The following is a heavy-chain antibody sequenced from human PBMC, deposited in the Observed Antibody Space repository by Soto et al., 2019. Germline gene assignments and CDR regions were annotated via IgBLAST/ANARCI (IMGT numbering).Heavy chain of an antibody. CDR1: GGSISSGGYS. J-gene: IGHJ4*02. V-gene: IGHV4-30-2*01. CDR3: AAGAGLPRYY. D-gene: IGHD5-12*01. CDR2: IYHSGST. Sequence: QLQLQESGSGLVKPSQTLSLTCAVSGGSISSGGYSWSWIRQPPGKGLEWIGYIYHSGSTYYNPSPTSRVTLSVDRSKNQFSLKLSTVTAADTPVYYCAAGAGLPRYYWGQGTLVTVSS.